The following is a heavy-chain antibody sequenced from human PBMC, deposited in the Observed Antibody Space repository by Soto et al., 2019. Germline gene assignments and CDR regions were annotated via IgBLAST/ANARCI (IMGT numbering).Heavy chain of an antibody. V-gene: IGHV1-69*18. CDR2: IIPIFNTS. CDR1: GGSFNSHS. CDR3: ATDDTVMVGADSAFDI. D-gene: IGHD4-17*01. J-gene: IGHJ3*02. Sequence: QVQLVQSGADVKKPGSSVRVSCKASGGSFNSHSFSWVRQAPGQGLEWVGTIIPIFNTSTYAERFQCRVTITADASTSTAYMDLSSLTSEDSAVYYCATDDTVMVGADSAFDIWGQGTMVTVSS.